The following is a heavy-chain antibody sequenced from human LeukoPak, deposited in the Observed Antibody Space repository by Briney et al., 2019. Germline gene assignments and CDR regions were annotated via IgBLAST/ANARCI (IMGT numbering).Heavy chain of an antibody. V-gene: IGHV5-51*01. CDR3: ARAPDLDIVGVYDAFDI. J-gene: IGHJ3*02. Sequence: GESLKISWKGAGYSFTSYWIGWVRQMPGKGLEWMGIIYPGDSDTRDSPSFQGQVTISADTSLSTAYLQWSSLKASDTAMYYCARAPDLDIVGVYDAFDIWGQGTMVTDSS. CDR2: IYPGDSDT. CDR1: GYSFTSYW. D-gene: IGHD2-2*01.